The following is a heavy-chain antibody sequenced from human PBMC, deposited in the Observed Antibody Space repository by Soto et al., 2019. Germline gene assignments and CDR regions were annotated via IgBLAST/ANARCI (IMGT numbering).Heavy chain of an antibody. D-gene: IGHD4-17*01. Sequence: SETLSLTCTVSGGSISSYYWSWIRQPPGKGLEWFGYIYYSGSTNYNPSLKSRVTISVDTSKNQFSLKLSSVTAADTAVYYCARETSTSPYFDYWGQGTLVTVSS. CDR1: GGSISSYY. CDR3: ARETSTSPYFDY. CDR2: IYYSGST. V-gene: IGHV4-59*01. J-gene: IGHJ4*02.